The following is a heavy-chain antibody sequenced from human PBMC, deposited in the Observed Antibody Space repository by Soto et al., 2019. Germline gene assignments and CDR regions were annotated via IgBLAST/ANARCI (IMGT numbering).Heavy chain of an antibody. V-gene: IGHV3-48*02. CDR1: GFTFRSYS. J-gene: IGHJ6*02. D-gene: IGHD2-15*01. Sequence: GGSLRLSCAASGFTFRSYSMNWVRQAPGKGLEWVSYISSSNRTINYADSVKGRFIISRDNAKNSLYLQMHSLRDEDTAVYYCAREGWPLLQTGMDVWGQGTTVTAP. CDR2: ISSSNRTI. CDR3: AREGWPLLQTGMDV.